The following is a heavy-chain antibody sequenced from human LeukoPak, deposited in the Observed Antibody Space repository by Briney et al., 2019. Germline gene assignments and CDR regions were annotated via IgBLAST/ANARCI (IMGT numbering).Heavy chain of an antibody. Sequence: PGGSLRLSCAASGFTFSSYSMNWVRQAPGKGLEWVSVIYSGGSTHYADSVKGRFTISRDNSKNTLYLQMNSLRAEDTAVYYCAREYQLEWLLLSHSAFDIWGQGTMVTVSS. D-gene: IGHD3-3*01. J-gene: IGHJ3*02. CDR3: AREYQLEWLLLSHSAFDI. CDR2: IYSGGST. V-gene: IGHV3-66*01. CDR1: GFTFSSYS.